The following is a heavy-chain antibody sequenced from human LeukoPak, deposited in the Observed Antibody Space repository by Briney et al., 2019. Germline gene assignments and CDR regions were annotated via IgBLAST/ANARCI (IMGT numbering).Heavy chain of an antibody. D-gene: IGHD2-15*01. V-gene: IGHV1-46*01. CDR3: AREGNIVVV. J-gene: IGHJ4*02. CDR2: INPSGGST. Sequence: GASVTVSCKASGYTFTSYYMHWVRQAPGQGVEGMGIINPSGGSTSYAQKFQGRVTMTRDTSTSTVYMELSSLRSEDTSVYYCAREGNIVVVWGQGTLVTVSS. CDR1: GYTFTSYY.